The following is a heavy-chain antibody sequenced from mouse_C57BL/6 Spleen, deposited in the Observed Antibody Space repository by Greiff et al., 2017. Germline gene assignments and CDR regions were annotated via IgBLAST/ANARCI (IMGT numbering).Heavy chain of an antibody. V-gene: IGHV1-26*01. CDR1: GYTFTDYY. D-gene: IGHD1-1*01. J-gene: IGHJ2*01. Sequence: VQLQQSGPELVKPGASVKISCKASGYTFTDYYMNWVQQSHGKSLEWIGDINPNNGGTSNNQQFKGKATLTVSKSSSTAYMELRSLISEDAAVYYCARTLITTVVNYWGQGTALTVSS. CDR2: INPNNGGT. CDR3: ARTLITTVVNY.